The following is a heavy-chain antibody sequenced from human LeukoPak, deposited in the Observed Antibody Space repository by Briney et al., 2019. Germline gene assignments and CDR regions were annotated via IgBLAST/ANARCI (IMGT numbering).Heavy chain of an antibody. Sequence: GGSLRLSCAASGFTFSSYGMHWVRQAPGKGLEWVAVISYDGSNKYYADSVKGRFTISRDNSKNTLYLQMNSLRAEDTAVYYCAKDHPLFEDGDYWGWYYPNLLNYGMDVWGKGTTVTVSS. J-gene: IGHJ6*04. CDR2: ISYDGSNK. CDR3: AKDHPLFEDGDYWGWYYPNLLNYGMDV. CDR1: GFTFSSYG. D-gene: IGHD4-17*01. V-gene: IGHV3-30*18.